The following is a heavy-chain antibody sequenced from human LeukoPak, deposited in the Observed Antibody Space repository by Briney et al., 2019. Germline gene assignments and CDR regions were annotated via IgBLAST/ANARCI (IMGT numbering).Heavy chain of an antibody. J-gene: IGHJ4*02. CDR1: GGSFSGYY. CDR3: ARAARAYCSGGSSYATFDY. Sequence: SETLSLTCAVYGGSFSGYYWSWIRQPPGKGLEWIGEINHSGSTNYNPSLKSRVTISVDTSKNQFSLKLSSVTAADTAVYYCARAARAYCSGGSSYATFDYWGQGTLVTVSS. D-gene: IGHD2-15*01. CDR2: INHSGST. V-gene: IGHV4-34*01.